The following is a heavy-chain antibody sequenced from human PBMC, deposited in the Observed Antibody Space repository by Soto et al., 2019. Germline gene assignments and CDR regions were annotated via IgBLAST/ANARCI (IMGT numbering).Heavy chain of an antibody. V-gene: IGHV1-2*04. Sequence: ASVKVSCKASGYTFTGYYMHWVRQAPGQGLEWMGWINPNSGGTNYAQKFQGWVTMTRDTSISTAYMELSRLRSDDTAVYYCARVGSHCSGGSCYSGWWFDPWGQGTLVTVSS. D-gene: IGHD2-15*01. CDR2: INPNSGGT. J-gene: IGHJ5*02. CDR3: ARVGSHCSGGSCYSGWWFDP. CDR1: GYTFTGYY.